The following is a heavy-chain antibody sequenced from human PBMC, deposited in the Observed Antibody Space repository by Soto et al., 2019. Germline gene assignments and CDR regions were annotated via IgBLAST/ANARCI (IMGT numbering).Heavy chain of an antibody. CDR1: GGSISSGGYS. J-gene: IGHJ4*02. V-gene: IGHV4-30-2*01. CDR2: IYHSGST. CDR3: ARRGCGFRAYSGYEICRPHSDY. D-gene: IGHD5-12*01. Sequence: PSETLSLTCAVSGGSISSGGYSWSWIRQPPGKGLEWIGYIYHSGSTYYNPSLKSRVTISVDRSKNQFSLKLSSVTAADTAVYYCARRGCGFRAYSGYEICRPHSDYWGQGTLVTVSS.